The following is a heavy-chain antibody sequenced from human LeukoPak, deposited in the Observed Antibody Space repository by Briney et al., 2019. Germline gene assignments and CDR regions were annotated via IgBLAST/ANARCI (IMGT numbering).Heavy chain of an antibody. D-gene: IGHD3-16*02. Sequence: SQTLSLTCTVSGGSISSGDYYWSWLRQPPGKGLEWIGYIYYSGSTNYNPSLKSRVTISVDTSKNQFSLKLSSVTAADTAVYYCARDPSYDYVWGSYLAPAYYLDYWGQGTLVTVSS. J-gene: IGHJ4*02. CDR2: IYYSGST. CDR3: ARDPSYDYVWGSYLAPAYYLDY. CDR1: GGSISSGDYY. V-gene: IGHV4-61*08.